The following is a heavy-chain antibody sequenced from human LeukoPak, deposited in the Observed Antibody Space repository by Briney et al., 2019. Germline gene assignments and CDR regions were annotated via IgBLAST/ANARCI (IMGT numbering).Heavy chain of an antibody. Sequence: GASVKVSCKASGGTFSSYAISWVRQAPGQGLEWMGGIIPIFGTANYAQKFQGRVTITADESTGTAYMELSSLRSEDTAVYYCARFVGLGSSSEFDYWGQGTLVTVSS. CDR1: GGTFSSYA. V-gene: IGHV1-69*01. J-gene: IGHJ4*02. D-gene: IGHD6-6*01. CDR2: IIPIFGTA. CDR3: ARFVGLGSSSEFDY.